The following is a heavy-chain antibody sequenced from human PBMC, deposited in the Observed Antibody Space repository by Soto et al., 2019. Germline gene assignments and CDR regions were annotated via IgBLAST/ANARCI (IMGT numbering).Heavy chain of an antibody. CDR3: ARSRSRFGELFDYYYYYGMDV. CDR2: IKQDGSEK. CDR1: GFTFSSYW. J-gene: IGHJ6*02. V-gene: IGHV3-7*05. Sequence: EVQLVESGGGLVQPGGSLRLSCAASGFTFSSYWMSWVRQAPGKGLEWVANIKQDGSEKYYVDSVKGRFTISRDNAKNSLYLQMNSLRAEDTAVYYCARSRSRFGELFDYYYYYGMDVWGQGTTVTVSS. D-gene: IGHD3-10*01.